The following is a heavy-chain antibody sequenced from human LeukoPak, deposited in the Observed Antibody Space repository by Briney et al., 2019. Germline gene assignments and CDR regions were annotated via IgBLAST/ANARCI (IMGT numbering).Heavy chain of an antibody. CDR3: ASATALPPEVYWFDP. D-gene: IGHD6-6*01. J-gene: IGHJ5*02. Sequence: SVKVSCKASGGTFSRYAISWVRQAPGQGLEWMGGIIPIFGTANYAQKFQGRVTITTDESTSTAYMELSSLRSEDTAVYYCASATALPPEVYWFDPWGQGTLVTVSS. CDR2: IIPIFGTA. V-gene: IGHV1-69*05. CDR1: GGTFSRYA.